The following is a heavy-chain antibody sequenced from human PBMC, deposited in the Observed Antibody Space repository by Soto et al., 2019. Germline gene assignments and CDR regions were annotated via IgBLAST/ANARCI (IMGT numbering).Heavy chain of an antibody. D-gene: IGHD5-18*01. J-gene: IGHJ4*02. CDR2: MNPNSGNT. CDR3: ARGRRYSYGLSW. CDR1: GYTFTSYD. V-gene: IGHV1-8*01. Sequence: VASVKVSCKASGYTFTSYDINWVRQATGQGLEWMGWMNPNSGNTGYAQKFQGRVTMTRNTSISTAYMELSSLRSEDTAVYYCARGRRYSYGLSWWGQGTLVNVSS.